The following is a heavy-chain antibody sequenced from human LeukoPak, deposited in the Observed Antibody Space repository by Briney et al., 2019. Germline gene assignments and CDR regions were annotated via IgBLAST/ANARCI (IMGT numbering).Heavy chain of an antibody. CDR2: INAGNGNT. CDR3: ARDPWTAMDSFNYFDF. CDR1: GYTFASYA. J-gene: IGHJ4*02. V-gene: IGHV1-3*01. D-gene: IGHD5-18*01. Sequence: ASVKVSCKASGYTFASYAMHWVRQAPGQRLEWMGWINAGNGNTKYSQKFQGRVTITRDTSASTAYMELSSLRCEDTAVYYCARDPWTAMDSFNYFDFWGQGTLVTVSS.